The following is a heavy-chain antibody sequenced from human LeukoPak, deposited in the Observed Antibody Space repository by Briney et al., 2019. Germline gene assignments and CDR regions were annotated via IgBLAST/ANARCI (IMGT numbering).Heavy chain of an antibody. CDR3: AKDAQPRSRWFDP. J-gene: IGHJ5*02. CDR2: IKQDGSEK. CDR1: GFIFKDYW. V-gene: IGHV3-7*03. D-gene: IGHD3-16*01. Sequence: GGSLRLSCAASGFIFKDYWMIWVRQAPGKGLEWVANIKQDGSEKYYVDSVKGRFTISRDNAKNSLYLQMNTLRAEDTAMYYCAKDAQPRSRWFDPWGQGTLVTVSP.